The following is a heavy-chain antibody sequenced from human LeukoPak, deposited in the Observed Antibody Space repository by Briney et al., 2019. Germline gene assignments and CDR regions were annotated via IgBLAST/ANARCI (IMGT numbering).Heavy chain of an antibody. V-gene: IGHV3-23*01. CDR1: GFTFSSYS. CDR2: ISGSGEST. D-gene: IGHD6-19*01. J-gene: IGHJ4*02. Sequence: GGSLRLSCAASGFTFSSYSMSWVRQAPGKGLEWVSDISGSGESTHYADSVKGRFTISRDNSKNTLYLQMSGLRGEDTAVYYCAKGAHSSGWLSHGYWGQGTLVTVSS. CDR3: AKGAHSSGWLSHGY.